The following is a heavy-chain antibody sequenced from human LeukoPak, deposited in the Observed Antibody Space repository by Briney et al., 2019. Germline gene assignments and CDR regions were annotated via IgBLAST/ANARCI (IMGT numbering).Heavy chain of an antibody. CDR2: ISWNSGSI. Sequence: GGSLRLSCAASGFTFDDYAMPWVRQAPGKGLEWVSGISWNSGSIGYADSVKGRFTISRDNAKNSLYLQMNSLRAEDTALYYCAKDLTGYCSGGSCPQTVAFDYWSQGTLVTVSS. V-gene: IGHV3-9*01. D-gene: IGHD2-15*01. CDR3: AKDLTGYCSGGSCPQTVAFDY. J-gene: IGHJ4*02. CDR1: GFTFDDYA.